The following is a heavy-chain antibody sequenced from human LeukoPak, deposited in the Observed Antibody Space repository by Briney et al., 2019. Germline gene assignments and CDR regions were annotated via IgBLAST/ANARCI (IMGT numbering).Heavy chain of an antibody. CDR1: GGSISSYY. J-gene: IGHJ4*02. CDR2: IYYSGST. CDR3: ARSRTAVAGADY. Sequence: SETLSLTCTVSGGSISSYYWSWIRQPPGKGLEWIGYIYYSGSTNYNPSLKSRVTISVDTSKNQFSLKLSSVTAADTAVYYCARSRTAVAGADYWGQGTLVTVSS. D-gene: IGHD6-19*01. V-gene: IGHV4-59*12.